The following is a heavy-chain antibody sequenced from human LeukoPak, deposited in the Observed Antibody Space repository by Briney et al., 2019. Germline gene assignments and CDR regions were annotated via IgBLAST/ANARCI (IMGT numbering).Heavy chain of an antibody. CDR1: GFTFSSYA. CDR2: IYTGGGR. J-gene: IGHJ4*02. Sequence: GGSLRLSCAASGFTFSSYAMSWVRQAPGKELEWVSVIYTGGGRYYADSVRGRFTISRDTSKNMVFLQMNSLSVEDTAVYYCARGIDYWGRGTLVTVSS. CDR3: ARGIDY. V-gene: IGHV3-53*01.